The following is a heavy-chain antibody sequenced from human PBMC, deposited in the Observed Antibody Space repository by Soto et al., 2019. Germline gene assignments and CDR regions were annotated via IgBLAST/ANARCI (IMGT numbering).Heavy chain of an antibody. V-gene: IGHV3-30*18. D-gene: IGHD3-10*01. J-gene: IGHJ6*02. CDR3: AKGSSGSYLGYYYYNGMDV. CDR2: ISYDGSDI. CDR1: GFTFSNYG. Sequence: QVQLVESGGGVVQPGRSLRLSCASSGFTFSNYGMHWVRQAPGRGLEWVAVISYDGSDINYADSVKGRFTVSRDNYWDTLYLQMSSLRAEDTAVYYCAKGSSGSYLGYYYYNGMDVWGQGTTVTVSS.